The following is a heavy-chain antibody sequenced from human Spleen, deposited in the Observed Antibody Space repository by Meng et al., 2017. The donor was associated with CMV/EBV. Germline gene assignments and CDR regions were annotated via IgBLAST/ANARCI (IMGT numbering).Heavy chain of an antibody. CDR3: ARHYNSAWEFDS. CDR2: IYPGDSDA. V-gene: IGHV5-51*01. J-gene: IGHJ4*02. CDR1: GYRFTSYW. D-gene: IGHD6-19*01. Sequence: GGSLRLSCEGSGYRFTSYWSAWARQMPGRGLEWMGSIYPGDSDARYSPSFHGQVTISVDKSISTAYLQWSSLKASDTAMYYCARHYNSAWEFDSWGQGTLVTVSS.